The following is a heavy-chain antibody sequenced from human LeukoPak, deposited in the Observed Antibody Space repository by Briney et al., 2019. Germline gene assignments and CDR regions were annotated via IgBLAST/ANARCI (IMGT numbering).Heavy chain of an antibody. V-gene: IGHV3-30*18. D-gene: IGHD6-6*01. Sequence: PGGSLRLSCAASGFTFGSYGMHWVRQAPGKGLEWVAVISYDGSNKYYADSVKGRFTISRDNSKNTLYLQMNGLRAEDTAVYYCAKAPTLSAARDWFDPWGQGTLVTVSS. CDR3: AKAPTLSAARDWFDP. J-gene: IGHJ5*02. CDR1: GFTFGSYG. CDR2: ISYDGSNK.